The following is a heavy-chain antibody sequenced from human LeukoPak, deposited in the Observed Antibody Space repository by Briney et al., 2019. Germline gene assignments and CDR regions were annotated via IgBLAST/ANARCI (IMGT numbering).Heavy chain of an antibody. CDR3: ARVRIAADAFDI. Sequence: GRSLRLSCAASGFTFSSYAMHWVRQAPGKGLEWVAVISYDGSNKYYADSVKGRFTISRDNSKNTLYLQMNSLRAEDTAVYYCARVRIAADAFDIWGQGTMVTVSP. V-gene: IGHV3-30-3*01. CDR2: ISYDGSNK. J-gene: IGHJ3*02. D-gene: IGHD3-16*02. CDR1: GFTFSSYA.